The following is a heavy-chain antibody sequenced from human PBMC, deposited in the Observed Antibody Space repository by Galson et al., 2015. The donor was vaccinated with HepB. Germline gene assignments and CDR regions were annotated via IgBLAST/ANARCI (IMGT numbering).Heavy chain of an antibody. CDR2: IYSGGST. CDR3: ASGGYCSGGSCSHY. V-gene: IGHV3-53*04. Sequence: SLRLSCAASGFTVSSNYTSWVRQAPGKGLEWVSVIYSGGSTYYADSVKGRFTISRHNSKNTLYLQMNSLRAEDTAVYYCASGGYCSGGSCSHYWGQGTLVTVSS. D-gene: IGHD2-15*01. CDR1: GFTVSSNY. J-gene: IGHJ4*02.